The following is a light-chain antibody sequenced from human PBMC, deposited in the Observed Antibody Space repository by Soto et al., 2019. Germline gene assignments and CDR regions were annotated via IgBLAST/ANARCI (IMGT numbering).Light chain of an antibody. CDR3: SSYTSSSTLDV. CDR1: SSDVGGYNY. CDR2: DVS. J-gene: IGLJ1*01. Sequence: QSALTQPASVSGSLGQSITISCTGTSSDVGGYNYVSWYQQHPGKAPKLMIYDVSNRPSGVSNRFSGSKSGNTASLAISGLQAEDEADYFCSSYTSSSTLDVFGTGTKRTVL. V-gene: IGLV2-14*01.